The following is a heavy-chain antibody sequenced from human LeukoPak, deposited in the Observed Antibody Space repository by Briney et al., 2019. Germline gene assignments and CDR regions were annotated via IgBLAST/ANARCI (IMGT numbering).Heavy chain of an antibody. CDR1: GFTLTDYE. V-gene: IGHV3-48*03. J-gene: IGHJ4*02. CDR3: ASLSSGYYTWYFDS. CDR2: INSGGTTT. Sequence: PGGSLRLSCTASGFTLTDYEMKWVRQAPGKGLEWVSYINSGGTTTYYADSVKGRFTISRDTAKNSLYLQMNSLRAEDTAVYYCASLSSGYYTWYFDSWGQGTLVTVSS. D-gene: IGHD3-22*01.